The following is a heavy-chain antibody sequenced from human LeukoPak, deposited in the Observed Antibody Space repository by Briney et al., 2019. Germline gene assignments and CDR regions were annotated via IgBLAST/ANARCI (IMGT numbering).Heavy chain of an antibody. J-gene: IGHJ4*02. V-gene: IGHV3-23*01. CDR3: AKKDAGSSWYFLDY. D-gene: IGHD6-13*01. Sequence: GGSLRLSCAASGFTFSSYAMGWVRQAPGKGLEWVSAISGSGGSTYYADSVKGRFTISRDNSKNTLYLQMNSLRAEDTAVYYCAKKDAGSSWYFLDYWGQGTLVTVSS. CDR1: GFTFSSYA. CDR2: ISGSGGST.